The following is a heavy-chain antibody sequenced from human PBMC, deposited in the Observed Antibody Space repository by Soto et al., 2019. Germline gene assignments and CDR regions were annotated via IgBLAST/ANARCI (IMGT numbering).Heavy chain of an antibody. CDR3: ARRGGSYMWFDP. J-gene: IGHJ5*02. Sequence: GESLKISCKGSGYSFTSYWIGWVRQMPGKGLEWMGIIYPGDSDTRYSPSFQGQVIMSADKSISTAYLQWRSLKASDSAIYYCARRGGSYMWFDPWGQGTLVTVSS. V-gene: IGHV5-51*06. D-gene: IGHD1-1*01. CDR2: IYPGDSDT. CDR1: GYSFTSYW.